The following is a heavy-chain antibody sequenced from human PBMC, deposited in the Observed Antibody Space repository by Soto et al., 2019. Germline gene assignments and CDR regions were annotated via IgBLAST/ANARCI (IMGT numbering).Heavy chain of an antibody. J-gene: IGHJ4*02. CDR3: ARLEHNFGPHDY. CDR1: GYTFSTYG. V-gene: IGHV1-18*01. D-gene: IGHD1-1*01. CDR2: ISVHNGYT. Sequence: QFQLAQSGAEGKKPGASVTVSCKASGYTFSTYGISWVRQAPGQGLEWVGWISVHNGYTKYATELQGRVTVTTDPSTSTAYMELRSLRSDDSAVYYCARLEHNFGPHDYWGQGTLVTVTS.